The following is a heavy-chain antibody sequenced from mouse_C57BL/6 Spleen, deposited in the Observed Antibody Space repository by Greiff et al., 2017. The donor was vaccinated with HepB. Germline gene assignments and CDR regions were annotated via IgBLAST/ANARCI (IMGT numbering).Heavy chain of an antibody. Sequence: VQLQQSGAELARPGASVKLSCKASGYTFTSYGISWVKQRTGPGLEWIGEIYPRSGNTYYNEKFKGKATLTADKSSSTAYMELRSLTSEDSAVYFCVYYGSSPSYAMDYWGQGTSVTVSS. CDR3: VYYGSSPSYAMDY. CDR1: GYTFTSYG. CDR2: IYPRSGNT. V-gene: IGHV1-81*01. J-gene: IGHJ4*01. D-gene: IGHD1-1*01.